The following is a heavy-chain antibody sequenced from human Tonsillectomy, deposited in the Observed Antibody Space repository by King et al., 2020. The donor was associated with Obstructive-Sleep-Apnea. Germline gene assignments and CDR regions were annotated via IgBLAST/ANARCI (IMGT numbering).Heavy chain of an antibody. CDR2: IYPGGSDT. CDR3: ARPRFECSGYSCSSNFDY. CDR1: GYIFSSCW. D-gene: IGHD2-15*01. Sequence: QLVQSGAEMKKPGESLKISCKGSGYIFSSCWIGWVRQMPGKGLEWMGIIYPGGSDTRYSPSFQGQVTISADKSISTAYLQWSSLKASDTAMYYCARPRFECSGYSCSSNFDYWGQGTLVTVSS. V-gene: IGHV5-51*01. J-gene: IGHJ4*02.